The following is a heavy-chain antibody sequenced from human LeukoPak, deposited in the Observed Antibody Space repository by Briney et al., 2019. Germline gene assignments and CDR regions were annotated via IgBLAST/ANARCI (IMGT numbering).Heavy chain of an antibody. D-gene: IGHD6-19*01. CDR1: GFPFSGSA. CDR2: IRSKPKNYAT. J-gene: IGHJ5*02. CDR3: ARRAVEGFDH. Sequence: GSLQLSSAASGFPFSGSAIHWVRPASGKGREWGGRIRSKPKNYATAYPSSLRGRFTISRDDSKNTAYLQMNSLKTDDTAVYFCARRAVEGFDHWGQGTLVTVAS. V-gene: IGHV3-73*01.